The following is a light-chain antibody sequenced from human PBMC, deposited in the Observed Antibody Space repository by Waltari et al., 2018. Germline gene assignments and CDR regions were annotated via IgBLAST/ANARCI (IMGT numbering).Light chain of an antibody. CDR3: QHRSGP. J-gene: IGKJ3*01. Sequence: EIVLTQSPATLSLSPGERATPSCRASQSVRYSLDWYQHKPGQAPRLLVYDASNRATGVPARFSGSGSGTHFTLTISSLEPADFAVYYCQHRSGPFGPGTKVDFK. CDR2: DAS. V-gene: IGKV3-11*01. CDR1: QSVRYS.